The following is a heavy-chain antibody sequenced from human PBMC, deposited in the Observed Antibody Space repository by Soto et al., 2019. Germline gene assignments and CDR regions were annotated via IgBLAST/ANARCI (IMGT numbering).Heavy chain of an antibody. CDR1: GVSISGFY. CDR2: IYYSGST. Sequence: QVRLQGSGPGLVRPSETLSLTCALSGVSISGFYWSWIRQPPGKGLEYIGYIYYSGSTYYNPSLKSRLTVSLDSSQNQFSLKLTSVTAADTAIYYCARGHLWLEDWAQGTLFTVSS. V-gene: IGHV4-59*01. J-gene: IGHJ4*02. D-gene: IGHD3-3*01. CDR3: ARGHLWLED.